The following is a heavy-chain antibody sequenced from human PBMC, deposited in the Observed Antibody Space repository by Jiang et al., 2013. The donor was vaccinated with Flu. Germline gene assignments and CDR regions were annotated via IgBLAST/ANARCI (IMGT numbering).Heavy chain of an antibody. V-gene: IGHV4-59*01. D-gene: IGHD1-26*01. CDR3: ARVGVSEATFYYGMDV. CDR2: IYYSGST. J-gene: IGHJ6*02. Sequence: EWIGYIYYSGSTNYNPSLKSRVTISVDTSKNQFSLKLSSVTAADTAVYYCARVGVSEATFYYGMDVWGQGTTVTVSS.